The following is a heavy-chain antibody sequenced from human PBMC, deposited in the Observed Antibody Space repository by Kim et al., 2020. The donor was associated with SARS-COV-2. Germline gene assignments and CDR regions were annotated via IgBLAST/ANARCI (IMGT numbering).Heavy chain of an antibody. CDR1: GFTFDDYA. V-gene: IGHV3-43*02. Sequence: GGSMRLSCAASGFTFDDYAMHWVRQAPGKGLEWVSLISGDGGSTYYADSVKGRFTISRDNSKNSLYLQMNSLRTEDTALYYCAKDADSGSYYTRFWFDPWGQGTLVTVSS. CDR2: ISGDGGST. CDR3: AKDADSGSYYTRFWFDP. J-gene: IGHJ5*02. D-gene: IGHD1-26*01.